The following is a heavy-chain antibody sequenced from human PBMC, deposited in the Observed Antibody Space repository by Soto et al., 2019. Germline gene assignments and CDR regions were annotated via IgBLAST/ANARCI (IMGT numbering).Heavy chain of an antibody. CDR3: ARVGELVVPAKLNWFDP. CDR1: GYTLTELS. J-gene: IGHJ5*02. CDR2: FDPEDGET. D-gene: IGHD2-2*01. V-gene: IGHV1-24*01. Sequence: ASGKVSCKVSGYTLTELSMHWVRQAPGKGLEWMGGFDPEDGETIYAQKFQGRVTMTEDTSTDTAYMELSSLRSEDTAFYYGARVGELVVPAKLNWFDPWGQGTLVTVSS.